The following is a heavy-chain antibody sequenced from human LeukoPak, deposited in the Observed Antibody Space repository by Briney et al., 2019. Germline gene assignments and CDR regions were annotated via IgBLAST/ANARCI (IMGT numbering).Heavy chain of an antibody. V-gene: IGHV3-7*01. CDR3: ARDLAGHYYGSGSSFDY. J-gene: IGHJ4*02. CDR1: GFTLSSYW. Sequence: GGSLRLSCAASGFTLSSYWMSWVRQAPGKGLEWVANIKQDGSEKYYVDSVKGRFTISRDNAKNSLYLQMNTLRAEDTAVYYCARDLAGHYYGSGSSFDYWGQGTLVTVS. D-gene: IGHD3-10*01. CDR2: IKQDGSEK.